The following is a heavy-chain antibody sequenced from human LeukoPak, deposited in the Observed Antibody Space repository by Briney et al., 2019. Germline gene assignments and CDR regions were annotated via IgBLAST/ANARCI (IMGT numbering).Heavy chain of an antibody. CDR3: AKDLMRDRWFGES. CDR1: GFTFSYYG. J-gene: IGHJ5*02. Sequence: SGGSLRLSCAASGFTFSYYGMHWVRQAPGKGLEWVAFIRYDGGDKFYAASVKGRFTISRDTSRNTLYLQMNSLRLDDTAVYYCAKDLMRDRWFGESWGQGTLVTVSS. V-gene: IGHV3-30*02. D-gene: IGHD3-10*01. CDR2: IRYDGGDK.